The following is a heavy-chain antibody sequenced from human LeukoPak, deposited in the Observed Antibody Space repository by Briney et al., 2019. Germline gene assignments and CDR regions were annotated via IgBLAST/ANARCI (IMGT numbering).Heavy chain of an antibody. V-gene: IGHV3-66*01. J-gene: IGHJ4*02. D-gene: IGHD2-15*01. CDR3: ARDIRHCSGGSCYLNYFDY. CDR2: IYSGGST. Sequence: GGSLRLSCAASGFTVSSNYMSWVRQAPGKGLEWVSVIYSGGSTYYADSVKGRFTISRDNSKNTLYLQMNSLRAEDTAVYYCARDIRHCSGGSCYLNYFDYWGQGTLVTVSS. CDR1: GFTVSSNY.